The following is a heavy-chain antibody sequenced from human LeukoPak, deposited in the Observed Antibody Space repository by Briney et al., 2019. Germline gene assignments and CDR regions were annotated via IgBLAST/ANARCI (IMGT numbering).Heavy chain of an antibody. CDR3: ARDDTYGRDNWFDP. J-gene: IGHJ5*02. V-gene: IGHV4-39*07. CDR1: GGSISSSSYY. Sequence: PSETLSLTCTVSGGSISSSSYYWGWIRQPPGKGLEWIGSIYYSGSTYYNPSLKSRVTISVDTSKNQFSLKLSSVTAADTAVYYCARDDTYGRDNWFDPWGQGTLVTVSS. D-gene: IGHD2-8*01. CDR2: IYYSGST.